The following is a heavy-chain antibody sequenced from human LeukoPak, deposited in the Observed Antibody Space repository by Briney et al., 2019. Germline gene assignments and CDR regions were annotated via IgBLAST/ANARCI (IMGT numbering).Heavy chain of an antibody. CDR3: ARGYCSGGSCYSYYYYNYMDV. V-gene: IGHV4-38-2*02. CDR1: DYSISSGYY. CDR2: MYHSGST. D-gene: IGHD2-15*01. Sequence: SETLSLTCTVSDYSISSGYYWGWIRQPPGKGLEWIGSMYHSGSTYYNPSLKSRVTISVDTSKNQFSLKLSSVTAADTAVYYCARGYCSGGSCYSYYYYNYMDVWGKGTTVTVSS. J-gene: IGHJ6*03.